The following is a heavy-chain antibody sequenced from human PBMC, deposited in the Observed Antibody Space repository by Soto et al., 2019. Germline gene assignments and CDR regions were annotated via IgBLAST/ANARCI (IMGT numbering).Heavy chain of an antibody. D-gene: IGHD3-10*01. CDR3: ARPGYYGSGREKGPRYFDL. J-gene: IGHJ2*01. V-gene: IGHV4-39*01. Sequence: SETLSLTCTVSGGSISSSSYYWGWIRQPPGKGLEWIGSIYYSGSTYYNPSLKSRVTISVDTSKNQFSLKLSSVTAADTAVYYCARPGYYGSGREKGPRYFDLWGRGTLVTVSS. CDR1: GGSISSSSYY. CDR2: IYYSGST.